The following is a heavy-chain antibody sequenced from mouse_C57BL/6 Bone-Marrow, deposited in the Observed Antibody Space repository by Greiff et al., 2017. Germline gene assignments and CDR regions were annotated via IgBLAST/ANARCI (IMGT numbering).Heavy chain of an antibody. CDR2: ISYDGSN. V-gene: IGHV3-6*01. CDR1: GCSITSGYY. CDR3: ARDYYYSNPWFAY. D-gene: IGHD2-5*01. Sequence: VQLKESGPGLVKPSPSLSLSCSVTGCSITSGYYWNWIRQFPGNKLEWMGYISYDGSNNYNPSLKNPISITRDTSKNQFFLKLNSVTTKDTATYYCARDYYYSNPWFAYWGQGTLVTVSA. J-gene: IGHJ3*01.